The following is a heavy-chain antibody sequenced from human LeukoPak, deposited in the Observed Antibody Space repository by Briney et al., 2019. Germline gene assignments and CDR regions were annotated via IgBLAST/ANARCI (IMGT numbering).Heavy chain of an antibody. D-gene: IGHD4-17*01. CDR1: GFTFSGSG. V-gene: IGHV3-23*01. J-gene: IGHJ6*03. CDR3: AKAHSYGHYYYYYMDV. Sequence: PAGGSLRLSCAASGFTFSGSGMHWVRQAPGKGLEWVSAISGSGGSTYYADSVKGRFTISRDNSKNTLYLQMNSLRAEDTAVYYCAKAHSYGHYYYYYMDVWGKGTTVTVSS. CDR2: ISGSGGST.